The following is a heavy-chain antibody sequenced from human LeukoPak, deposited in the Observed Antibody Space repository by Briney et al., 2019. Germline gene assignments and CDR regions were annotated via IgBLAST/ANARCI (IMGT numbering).Heavy chain of an antibody. Sequence: GGSLRLSCAASGFTFSSYEMTWVRQAPGKGLEWVSYISSSGSTIYYADSVKGRFTISRDNAKNSLYLQMNNLRVEDTAVYYCARAPTKFRRDWFDPWGQGTLVTVSS. CDR1: GFTFSSYE. J-gene: IGHJ5*02. CDR2: ISSSGSTI. CDR3: ARAPTKFRRDWFDP. V-gene: IGHV3-48*03. D-gene: IGHD3-9*01.